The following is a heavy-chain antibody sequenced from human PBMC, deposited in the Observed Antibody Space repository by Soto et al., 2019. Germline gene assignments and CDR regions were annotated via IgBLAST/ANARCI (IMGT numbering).Heavy chain of an antibody. CDR3: AREGHSSSSDY. Sequence: QLQLQESGPGLVKPSQTLSLTCTVSGGSISSGDYYWSWIRQPPGKGLEWIGYIYYSGSTYYNPSLKSXXTXSXXTSKNQFSLKLSSVTAADAAVYYCAREGHSSSSDYWGQGTLVTVSS. D-gene: IGHD6-6*01. CDR2: IYYSGST. J-gene: IGHJ4*02. V-gene: IGHV4-30-4*01. CDR1: GGSISSGDYY.